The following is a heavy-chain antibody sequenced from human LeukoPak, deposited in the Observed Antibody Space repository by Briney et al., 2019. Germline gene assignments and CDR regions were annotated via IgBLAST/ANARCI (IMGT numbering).Heavy chain of an antibody. D-gene: IGHD4-17*01. Sequence: PGGSLRLSCAASGFTFSSYSMNWVRQAPGKGLEWVSSISSSSSYIYYADSVEGRFTISRDNAKNSLYPQMNSLRAEDTAVYYCAQTAVTTFDYGGQGTLVTVSA. CDR2: ISSSSSYI. CDR1: GFTFSSYS. CDR3: AQTAVTTFDY. J-gene: IGHJ4*02. V-gene: IGHV3-21*01.